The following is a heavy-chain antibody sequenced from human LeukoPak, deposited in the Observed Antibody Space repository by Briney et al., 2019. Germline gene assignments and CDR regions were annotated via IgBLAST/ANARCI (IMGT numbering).Heavy chain of an antibody. CDR3: ARSGGGQLGFDY. CDR1: GGSISTYY. D-gene: IGHD6-6*01. J-gene: IGHJ4*02. Sequence: PSETLSLTCTVSGGSISTYYWSWIRQPPGKGLEWIGYIYHSGSTYYNPSLKSRVTISVDRSKNQFSLNLSSVTAADTAVYYCARSGGGQLGFDYWGQGTLVTVSS. CDR2: IYHSGST. V-gene: IGHV4-59*12.